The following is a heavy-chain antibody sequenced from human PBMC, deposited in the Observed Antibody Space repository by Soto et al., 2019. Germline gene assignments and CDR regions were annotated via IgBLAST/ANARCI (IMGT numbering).Heavy chain of an antibody. Sequence: EVQLVESGGGLVKPGGSLRLSCAASGLTFDNAWMTWVRQAPGKGLEWVGRIKSKTDGGTTDYASPVKGRFTISRDDSKNTLYLQMNSLKTEDTAMYYCTTDLPWSYGALGYWGQGTLVTVSS. V-gene: IGHV3-15*01. D-gene: IGHD1-26*01. J-gene: IGHJ4*02. CDR2: IKSKTDGGTT. CDR1: GLTFDNAW. CDR3: TTDLPWSYGALGY.